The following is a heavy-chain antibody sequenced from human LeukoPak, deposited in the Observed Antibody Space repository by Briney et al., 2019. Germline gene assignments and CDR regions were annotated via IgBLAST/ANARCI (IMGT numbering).Heavy chain of an antibody. Sequence: GGSLRLSCAASGFTFSSSCMSWVRQAPGKGLEWVSVVYSDGGAKYADSVEDRFNISRDNSKNMLYLEMSSLRVEDTAVYYCARDRGFGGPQGDNWFDPWGQGTLVTVSS. CDR3: ARDRGFGGPQGDNWFDP. CDR2: VYSDGGA. CDR1: GFTFSSSC. J-gene: IGHJ5*02. V-gene: IGHV3-53*01. D-gene: IGHD3-16*01.